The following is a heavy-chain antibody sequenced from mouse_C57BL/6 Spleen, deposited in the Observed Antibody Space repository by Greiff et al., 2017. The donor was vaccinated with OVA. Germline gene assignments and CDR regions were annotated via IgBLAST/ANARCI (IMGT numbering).Heavy chain of an antibody. CDR3: ARRSSSGYMYYFDY. CDR1: GYTFTSYW. J-gene: IGHJ2*01. D-gene: IGHD3-2*02. Sequence: VQLQQPGAELVRPGTSVKLSCKASGYTFTSYWMHWVKQRPGQGLEWIGVIDPSDSYTNYNQKFKGKATLTVDTSSSTAYMQLSSLTSEDSAVYYGARRSSSGYMYYFDYWGQGTTLTVSS. CDR2: IDPSDSYT. V-gene: IGHV1-59*01.